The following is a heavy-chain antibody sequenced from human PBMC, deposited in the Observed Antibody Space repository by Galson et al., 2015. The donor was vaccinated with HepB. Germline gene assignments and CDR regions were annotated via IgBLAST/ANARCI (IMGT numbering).Heavy chain of an antibody. CDR3: ARDTARSTVTTASYLVDY. V-gene: IGHV1-46*01. Sequence: SVKVSCKASGYIFTTYYMHWVRQAPGQGLEWMGIITPSDGSTTYAQKFQGRVTMTRDTSTSTVYMELRSLRSEDTAVYYCARDTARSTVTTASYLVDYWGQGTLVTVSS. CDR2: ITPSDGST. D-gene: IGHD4-17*01. CDR1: GYIFTTYY. J-gene: IGHJ4*02.